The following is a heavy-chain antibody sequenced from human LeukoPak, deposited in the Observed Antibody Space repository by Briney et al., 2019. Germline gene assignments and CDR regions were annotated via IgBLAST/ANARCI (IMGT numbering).Heavy chain of an antibody. Sequence: PSETLSLTCTISGGSISSYYWSWIRQPPGKGLEWIGYIYYSGSTNYNPSLKSRVTISVDTSKNQFSLKLSSVTAADTAVYYCARELWSGYSGLDPWGQGTLVTVSS. CDR2: IYYSGST. CDR3: ARELWSGYSGLDP. CDR1: GGSISSYY. J-gene: IGHJ5*02. V-gene: IGHV4-59*01. D-gene: IGHD3-3*01.